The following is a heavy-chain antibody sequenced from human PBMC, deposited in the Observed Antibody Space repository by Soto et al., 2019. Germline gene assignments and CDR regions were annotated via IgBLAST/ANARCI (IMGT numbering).Heavy chain of an antibody. V-gene: IGHV3-7*01. CDR1: GFTFSSYW. CDR2: IKQDGSEK. J-gene: IGHJ4*02. CDR3: ARDRGGVAVAGYFDY. Sequence: GGSLRLSCAASGFTFSSYWMSWVRQAPGKGLEWVANIKQDGSEKYYVDSVKGRFTISRDNAKNSLYLQMNSLRAEDTPVYYCARDRGGVAVAGYFDYWGQGTLVTVSS. D-gene: IGHD6-19*01.